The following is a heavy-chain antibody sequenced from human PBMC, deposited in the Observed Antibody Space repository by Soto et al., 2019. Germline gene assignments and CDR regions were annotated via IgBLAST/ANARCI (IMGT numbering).Heavy chain of an antibody. Sequence: PSETLSLTCAVYGGSFNGYYWSWIRQPPGKGLEWIGEINHSGSTNYNPSLKSRVTISVDTSKNQFSLKLSSVTAADTAVYYCARFLYGDPPSHVPTIDYWGQGTLVTVSS. CDR2: INHSGST. J-gene: IGHJ4*02. CDR3: ARFLYGDPPSHVPTIDY. CDR1: GGSFNGYY. V-gene: IGHV4-34*01. D-gene: IGHD4-17*01.